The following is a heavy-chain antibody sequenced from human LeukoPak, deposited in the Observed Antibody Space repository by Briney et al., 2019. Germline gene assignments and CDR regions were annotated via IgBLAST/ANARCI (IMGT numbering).Heavy chain of an antibody. J-gene: IGHJ3*02. CDR2: INPSGGST. D-gene: IGHD3-10*01. Sequence: GASVKVSCKASGYTFTSYYMHWVRQAPGQGLEWMGIINPSGGSTSYAQKFQGRVTMTRYTSTSTVYMELSSLRSEDTAVYYCARRGSLGAFDIWGQGTMVTVSS. V-gene: IGHV1-46*01. CDR1: GYTFTSYY. CDR3: ARRGSLGAFDI.